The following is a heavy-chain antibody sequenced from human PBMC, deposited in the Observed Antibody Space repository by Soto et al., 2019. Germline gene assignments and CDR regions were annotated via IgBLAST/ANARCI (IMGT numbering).Heavy chain of an antibody. CDR3: VTEMRHVNGWYGTFNI. J-gene: IGHJ3*02. V-gene: IGHV3-15*01. CDR2: IKSKADGGTA. D-gene: IGHD6-19*01. Sequence: EVQLVESGGGLVRPGGSLRLSCAASGLSLSNAWMDWVRLVPGKGLEWVGRIKSKADGGTADFAAPVKGRFTISRDDSRNQLDLQLHDVEPEDTAVYYCVTEMRHVNGWYGTFNIWGQGTMITVSS. CDR1: GLSLSNAW.